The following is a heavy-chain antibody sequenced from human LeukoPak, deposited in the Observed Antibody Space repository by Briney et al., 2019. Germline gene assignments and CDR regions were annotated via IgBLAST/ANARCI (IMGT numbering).Heavy chain of an antibody. CDR1: GFTFSSYW. CDR2: IKQDGSEK. Sequence: GGSLRLSCAASGFTFSSYWMSWVRQAPGKGLEWVANIKQDGSEKYYVDSVKGRFTISRDNAKNSLYLQMSSLRAEDTAVYYCARLRITMVRGVINIRRYYFDYWGQGTLVTVSS. CDR3: ARLRITMVRGVINIRRYYFDY. J-gene: IGHJ4*02. V-gene: IGHV3-7*01. D-gene: IGHD3-10*01.